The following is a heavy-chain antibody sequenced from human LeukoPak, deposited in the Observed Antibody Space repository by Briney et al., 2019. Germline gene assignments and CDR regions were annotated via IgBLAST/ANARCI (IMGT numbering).Heavy chain of an antibody. CDR2: IYANGGT. V-gene: IGHV4-4*07. D-gene: IGHD5-18*01. CDR3: ARDFTRNSYAVAEFFHP. Sequence: SETLSLTCTVSGGSISGYYWNWIRQSAGKGLEWIGRIYANGGTNYNPSLRSRVSMSVDTSKNQFSLKLTSVTTADTAIYYCARDFTRNSYAVAEFFHPWGQGTLVSVSS. J-gene: IGHJ1*01. CDR1: GGSISGYY.